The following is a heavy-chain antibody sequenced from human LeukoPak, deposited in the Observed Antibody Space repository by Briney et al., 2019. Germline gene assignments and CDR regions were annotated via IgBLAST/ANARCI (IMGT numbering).Heavy chain of an antibody. D-gene: IGHD6-6*01. CDR1: GYNFISYW. J-gene: IGHJ3*02. CDR2: IYLGDSDI. V-gene: IGHV5-51*01. CDR3: ARDRGIAARLDAFDI. Sequence: GESLKISCKGYGYNFISYWIAWVRQMPGQGLEWMGIIYLGDSDIRYSPSLQGQVTISADKSLTTAYLQWSSLRASDTAVYYCARDRGIAARLDAFDIWGQGTMVTVSS.